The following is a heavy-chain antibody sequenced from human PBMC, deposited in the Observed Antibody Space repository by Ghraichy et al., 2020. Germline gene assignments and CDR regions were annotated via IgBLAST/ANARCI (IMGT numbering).Heavy chain of an antibody. V-gene: IGHV4-39*01. D-gene: IGHD3-22*01. Sequence: SETLSLTCTVSGGSISSSNYYWGWIRQPPGKGLEWIASIHHSGSTYSNPSLESRVTISVDKSQNQFSLRLTSVTAADTAVYYCAGSFTMIRYFHRWGRGTLVAVSS. CDR1: GGSISSSNYY. CDR3: AGSFTMIRYFHR. CDR2: IHHSGST. J-gene: IGHJ2*01.